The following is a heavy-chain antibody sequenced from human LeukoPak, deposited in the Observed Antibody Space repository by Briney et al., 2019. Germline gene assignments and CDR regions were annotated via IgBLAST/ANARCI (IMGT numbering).Heavy chain of an antibody. J-gene: IGHJ6*03. V-gene: IGHV4-38-2*02. CDR2: IYYSGST. CDR3: ARGRSSMVRGYYYYYMDV. Sequence: SETLSLTCTVSGYSISSGYYWGWIRQPPGKGLEWIGSIYYSGSTHYNPSLKSRVTISVDTSKNQFSLKLSSVTAADTAVYYCARGRSSMVRGYYYYYMDVWGKGTTVTISS. D-gene: IGHD3-10*01. CDR1: GYSISSGYY.